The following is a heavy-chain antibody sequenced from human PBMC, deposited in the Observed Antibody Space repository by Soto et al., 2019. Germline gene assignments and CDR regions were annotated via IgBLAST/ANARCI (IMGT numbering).Heavy chain of an antibody. J-gene: IGHJ4*02. CDR1: GGSISSGDYY. Sequence: SETLSLTCTVSGGSISSGDYYWSWIRQPPGKGLEWIGYIYYSGSTYYNPSLKSRVTISVDTSKNQFSLKLSSVTAADTAVYYCARGRYCSSTSCFFDYWGQGTLVTVSS. D-gene: IGHD2-2*01. V-gene: IGHV4-30-4*01. CDR2: IYYSGST. CDR3: ARGRYCSSTSCFFDY.